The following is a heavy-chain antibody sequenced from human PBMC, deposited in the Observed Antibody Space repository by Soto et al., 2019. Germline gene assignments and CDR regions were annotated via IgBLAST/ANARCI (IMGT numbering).Heavy chain of an antibody. CDR3: ARHEAAVLYYYGMDV. CDR2: VYYDGSP. J-gene: IGHJ6*02. D-gene: IGHD6-13*01. Sequence: QLQLQESGPGLVKPSETLSLTCTISGASVSTSTYHWGWMRQPPGKGLEWIGTVYYDGSPYYNPSLKSRVTISVDTSMNQFSLKVTSVTAADTAVYYCARHEAAVLYYYGMDVWGQGTTVTVSS. V-gene: IGHV4-39*01. CDR1: GASVSTSTYH.